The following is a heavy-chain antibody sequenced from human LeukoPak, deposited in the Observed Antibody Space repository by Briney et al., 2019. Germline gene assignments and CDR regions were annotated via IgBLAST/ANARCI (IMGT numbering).Heavy chain of an antibody. CDR3: ARVWELSFDY. D-gene: IGHD1-26*01. CDR2: SYSGGSR. J-gene: IGHJ4*02. CDR1: GFTVSTDH. Sequence: GGSLRLSCAASGFTVSTDHMSWVRQTPGKGLEWVAVSYSGGSRSYAESVKGRFTISRDNSQNTLYLQMNSLRAEDTAVYYCARVWELSFDYWGQGTLVTVSS. V-gene: IGHV3-53*01.